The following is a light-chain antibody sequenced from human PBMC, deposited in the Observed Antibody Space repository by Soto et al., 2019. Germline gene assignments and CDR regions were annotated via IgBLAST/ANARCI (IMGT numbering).Light chain of an antibody. V-gene: IGKV1-39*01. CDR1: QSISSY. CDR3: QQYYSTPPVT. CDR2: AAS. J-gene: IGKJ5*01. Sequence: DIQMTQSPSSLSASVGDRVTITCRASQSISSYLNWYQQKPGKAPKLLIYAASSLQSGVPSRFSGSGSGTDFNLTISSLQAEDVAVYYCQQYYSTPPVTFGQGTRLEIK.